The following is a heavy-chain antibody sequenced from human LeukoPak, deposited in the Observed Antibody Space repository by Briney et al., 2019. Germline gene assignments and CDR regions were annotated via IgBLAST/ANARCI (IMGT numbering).Heavy chain of an antibody. D-gene: IGHD3-10*01. CDR3: ARSMVRGVIINYYYGMDV. J-gene: IGHJ6*02. Sequence: SETLSLTCTVSGDTISTNYWSWIRQPPGKGLEWIGYMHIGESTNYNPSLTGRVTVSVDTSKNQFSLKLSSVTAADTAVYYCARSMVRGVIINYYYGMDVWGQGTTVTVSS. V-gene: IGHV4-4*09. CDR2: MHIGEST. CDR1: GDTISTNY.